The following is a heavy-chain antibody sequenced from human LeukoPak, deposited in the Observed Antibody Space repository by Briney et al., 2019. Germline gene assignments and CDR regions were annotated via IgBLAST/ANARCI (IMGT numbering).Heavy chain of an antibody. D-gene: IGHD2-15*01. CDR1: GFTFSSYG. V-gene: IGHV3-30*02. CDR2: IRYDGSNK. CDR3: AKVSGSYLPNFDY. Sequence: GGSLRLSCAASGFTFSSYGMHWVRQAPGKGLEWVAFIRYDGSNKYYADSVKGRFTIPRDNSKNTLYLQMNSLRAEDTAVYYCAKVSGSYLPNFDYWGQGTLVTVS. J-gene: IGHJ4*02.